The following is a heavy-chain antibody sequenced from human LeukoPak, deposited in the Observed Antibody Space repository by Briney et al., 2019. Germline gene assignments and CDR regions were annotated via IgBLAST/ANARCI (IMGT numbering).Heavy chain of an antibody. D-gene: IGHD6-13*01. J-gene: IGHJ4*01. V-gene: IGHV3-30*02. Sequence: GGSLRLSCAASGFTFSSYGMHWVRQAPGKGLEWVAFIRYDGSNKYYADSVKGRFTISRDNTKNSLYLQINSLRAEDTAVYYCARDGTAAGLYFDLWGQGTLVTVSS. CDR1: GFTFSSYG. CDR3: ARDGTAAGLYFDL. CDR2: IRYDGSNK.